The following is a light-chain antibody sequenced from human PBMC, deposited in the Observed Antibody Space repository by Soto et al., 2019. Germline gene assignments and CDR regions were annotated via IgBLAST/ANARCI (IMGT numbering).Light chain of an antibody. V-gene: IGLV2-14*03. CDR3: SSYTTSTTRV. CDR1: SSDVGVYDF. J-gene: IGLJ3*02. CDR2: DVS. Sequence: QSVLTQPASVSGSPGQSITISCTGTSSDVGVYDFVSWHQQHPGKAPKLMIYDVSNRPAGVSNRFSGSKSGNTASLTISGLQAEDEADYYCSSYTTSTTRVFGGGTKLTVL.